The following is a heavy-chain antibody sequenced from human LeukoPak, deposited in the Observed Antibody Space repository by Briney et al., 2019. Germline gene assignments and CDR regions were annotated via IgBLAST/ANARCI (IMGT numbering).Heavy chain of an antibody. J-gene: IGHJ6*03. Sequence: GASVKVSCKASGYTSTTYGISWVRQAPGQGLEWMGWTYNSYTHYAQTLRDRLTMTTDTSTSTSYMELRSLRSDDTAVYYCARDRGCSSTSCYPEPYYYYMDVWGKGTTVTISS. D-gene: IGHD2-2*01. CDR2: TYNSYT. V-gene: IGHV1-18*01. CDR3: ARDRGCSSTSCYPEPYYYYMDV. CDR1: GYTSTTYG.